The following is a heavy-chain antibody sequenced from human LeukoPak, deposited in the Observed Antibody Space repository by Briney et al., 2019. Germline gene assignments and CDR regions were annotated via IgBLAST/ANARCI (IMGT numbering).Heavy chain of an antibody. CDR1: GFSFSNYG. J-gene: IGHJ4*02. D-gene: IGHD3-22*01. CDR3: AITSPGYYDSSGTIDY. V-gene: IGHV3-23*01. CDR2: ISGSGGTT. Sequence: PGGSLRLSCAASGFSFSNYGMTWVRQAPGKGLEWVSGISGSGGTTNYADSVKGRFTISRDNSKNTLYLQMNSLRAEDTAVYYCAITSPGYYDSSGTIDYWGQGTLVTVSS.